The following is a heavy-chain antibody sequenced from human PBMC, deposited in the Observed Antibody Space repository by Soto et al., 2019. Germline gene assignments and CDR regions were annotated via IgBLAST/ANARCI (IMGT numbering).Heavy chain of an antibody. CDR3: ASGPRLDYGDYVYWFDP. CDR2: ISAYNGNT. V-gene: IGHV1-18*01. Sequence: ASVKVSCKASGYTFTSYGISWVRQAPGQGLEWMGWISAYNGNTNYAQKLQGRVTMTTDTSTSTAYMELRNLRSDDTAVYYCASGPRLDYGDYVYWFDPWGQGTLVTVSS. CDR1: GYTFTSYG. D-gene: IGHD4-17*01. J-gene: IGHJ5*02.